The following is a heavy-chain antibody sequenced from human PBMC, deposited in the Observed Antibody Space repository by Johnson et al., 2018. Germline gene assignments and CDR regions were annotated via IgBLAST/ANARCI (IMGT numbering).Heavy chain of an antibody. CDR3: NTYLLASDILTGYYKGSDAFDI. V-gene: IGHV3-15*07. Sequence: VQLVESGGGLVKPGGSLRLSCAASGITFSNAWMNWVRQAPGKGLEWVGRIKSKTDGGATDYAAPVQGRVTISRDASKNTLYPQMYRLKTEDPGVYYCNTYLLASDILTGYYKGSDAFDIWGQGTMVTVSS. CDR1: GITFSNAW. J-gene: IGHJ3*02. CDR2: IKSKTDGGAT. D-gene: IGHD3-9*01.